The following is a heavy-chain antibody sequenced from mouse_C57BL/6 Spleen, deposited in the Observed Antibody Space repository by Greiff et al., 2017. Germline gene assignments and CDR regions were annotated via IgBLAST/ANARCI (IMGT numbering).Heavy chain of an antibody. CDR2: INPSNGGT. CDR3: ARSIGYDSYYFDY. Sequence: VKLQQPGTELVKPGASVKLSCKASGYTFTSYWMHWVKQRPGQGLEWIGNINPSNGGTNYNEKFKSKATLTVDKSASTAYMQLSSLTSENSAVYYCARSIGYDSYYFDYWGQGTTLTVSS. D-gene: IGHD2-4*01. CDR1: GYTFTSYW. J-gene: IGHJ2*01. V-gene: IGHV1-53*01.